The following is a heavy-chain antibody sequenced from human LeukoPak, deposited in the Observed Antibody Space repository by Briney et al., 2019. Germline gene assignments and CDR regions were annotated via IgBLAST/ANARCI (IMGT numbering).Heavy chain of an antibody. CDR2: ISGSGGST. V-gene: IGHV3-23*01. CDR3: AKDPSTVGLLLKDTALSFDY. D-gene: IGHD3-22*01. Sequence: GGSLRLSCAASGFTFSSYAMSWVRQAPGKGLEWVSAISGSGGSTYYADSVKGRFTISRDNSKNTLYLQMNSLRAEDTAVYYCAKDPSTVGLLLKDTALSFDYWGQGTLVTVSS. CDR1: GFTFSSYA. J-gene: IGHJ4*02.